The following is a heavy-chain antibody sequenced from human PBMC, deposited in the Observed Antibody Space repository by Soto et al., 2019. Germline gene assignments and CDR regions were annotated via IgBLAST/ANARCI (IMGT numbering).Heavy chain of an antibody. CDR1: GFTFSSYA. D-gene: IGHD6-13*01. V-gene: IGHV3-30-3*01. J-gene: IGHJ6*02. CDR2: ISYDGSNK. CDR3: ARENSSSWPTYYYYGMDV. Sequence: QVQLVESGGGVVQPGRSLRLSCAASGFTFSSYAMHWVRQAPGKGLEWVAVISYDGSNKYYADSVKGRFTISRDNSKNTLYLQMNSLRAEDTAVYYCARENSSSWPTYYYYGMDVWGQGTTVTVSS.